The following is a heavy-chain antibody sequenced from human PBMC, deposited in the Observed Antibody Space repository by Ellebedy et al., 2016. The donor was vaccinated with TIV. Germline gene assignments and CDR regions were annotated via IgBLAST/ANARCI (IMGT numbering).Heavy chain of an antibody. V-gene: IGHV4-30-2*01. Sequence: SETLSLTXAVSGDSISSGGYSWSWIRQPPGKGLEWIGYIYHSGKPYYNPSLKSRVTISVDRPKNQFSVRLNSVTAADTAVYYCARVRNYYDSSGYYWPYNWFDPWGQGTLVTVSS. CDR1: GDSISSGGYS. J-gene: IGHJ5*02. CDR2: IYHSGKP. CDR3: ARVRNYYDSSGYYWPYNWFDP. D-gene: IGHD3-22*01.